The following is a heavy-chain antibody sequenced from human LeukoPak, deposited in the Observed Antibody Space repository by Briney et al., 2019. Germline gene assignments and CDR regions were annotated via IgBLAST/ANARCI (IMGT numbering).Heavy chain of an antibody. CDR3: AREPKGPFTTLDY. D-gene: IGHD4-17*01. V-gene: IGHV1-69*01. CDR2: IIPIFGTA. J-gene: IGHJ4*02. CDR1: GGTFSSYA. Sequence: GSSVKVSCKASGGTFSSYAISWVRQAPGQGLEWMGGIIPIFGTANYAQKFQGRVTITADESTSTAYMELSSLRSEDTAVYYCAREPKGPFTTLDYWGQGTLVTVSS.